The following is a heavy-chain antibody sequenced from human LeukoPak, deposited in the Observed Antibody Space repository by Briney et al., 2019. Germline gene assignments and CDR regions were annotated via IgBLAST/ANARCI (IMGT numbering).Heavy chain of an antibody. CDR3: LSGVLDIVVGQAGKIEF. CDR1: GGSLSVYY. D-gene: IGHD2-2*03. V-gene: IGHV4-34*01. Sequence: SETLSLTCAVYGGSLSVYYWSWIRHPPGKGVEWGGEINHRGNTKYNPYLPSRGTSSVGTSKNHFPLKFHETATDRAFCYFLSGVLDIVVGQAGKIEFWGEGALVTVSS. CDR2: INHRGNT. J-gene: IGHJ4*02.